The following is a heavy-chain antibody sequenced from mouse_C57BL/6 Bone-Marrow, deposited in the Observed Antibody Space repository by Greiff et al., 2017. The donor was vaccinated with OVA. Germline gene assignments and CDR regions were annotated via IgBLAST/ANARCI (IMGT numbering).Heavy chain of an antibody. Sequence: QVQLKQPGAELVKPGASVKLSCKASGYTFTSYWMHWVKQRPGQGLEWIGMIHPNSGSTNYNEKFKSKATLTVDKSSSTAYMQLSSLTSEDSAVYDCARSALLLRGYYFDYWGQGTTLTVSS. D-gene: IGHD1-1*01. J-gene: IGHJ2*01. CDR2: IHPNSGST. CDR3: ARSALLLRGYYFDY. CDR1: GYTFTSYW. V-gene: IGHV1-64*01.